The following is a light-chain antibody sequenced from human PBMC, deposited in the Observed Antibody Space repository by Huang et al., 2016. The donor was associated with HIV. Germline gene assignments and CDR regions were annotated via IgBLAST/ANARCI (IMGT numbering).Light chain of an antibody. J-gene: IGKJ2*01. CDR1: QSLLHSNGYNY. V-gene: IGKV2-28*01. CDR3: LQDIQIPPT. Sequence: DLVMTQSPLSLPVTPGEPASISCRSSQSLLHSNGYNYLDWYLQKPGQSPQLLTSLGSNRASGVPDRFSGSGAGTDFTLKISRVEAEDVGVYYCLQDIQIPPTFGQGTKLEIK. CDR2: LGS.